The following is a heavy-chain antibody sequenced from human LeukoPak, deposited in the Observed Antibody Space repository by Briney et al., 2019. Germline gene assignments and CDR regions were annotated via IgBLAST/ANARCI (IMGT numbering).Heavy chain of an antibody. CDR3: ARALYGSGSYTSY. D-gene: IGHD3-10*01. CDR2: ISSSSSYI. V-gene: IGHV3-21*01. CDR1: GFTFSSYS. Sequence: PGGSLRLSCAASGFTFSSYSMNWVRQAPGKGLEWVSSISSSSSYIYYADSVKGRFTISRDNAKNTLYLQMNSLRVEDTAVYYCARALYGSGSYTSYWGQGTLVTVSS. J-gene: IGHJ4*02.